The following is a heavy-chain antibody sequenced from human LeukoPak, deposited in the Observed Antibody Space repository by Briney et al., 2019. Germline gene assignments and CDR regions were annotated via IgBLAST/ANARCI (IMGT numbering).Heavy chain of an antibody. CDR2: INYNWRT. V-gene: IGHV4-39*07. CDR3: ARDIDDVGALLDF. Sequence: PSETLSLTCTISDDSISSNRYFWAWIRQPPGGGLEWIASINYNWRTYYNPSLKSRLTISIDTAKRQFSLKLTSVTAADTALHYCARDIDDVGALLDFWGQGTLVTVSS. D-gene: IGHD1-26*01. J-gene: IGHJ4*02. CDR1: DDSISSNRYF.